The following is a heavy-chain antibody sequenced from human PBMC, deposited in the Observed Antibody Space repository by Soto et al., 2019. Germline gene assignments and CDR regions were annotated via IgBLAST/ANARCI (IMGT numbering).Heavy chain of an antibody. V-gene: IGHV4-38-2*02. CDR2: ISHSGTT. CDR1: DFPIISPYS. D-gene: IGHD4-17*01. J-gene: IGHJ6*02. Sequence: LSLTCLVSDFPIISPYSGGWIRQPPGKGLAWIGRISHSGTTSYSPSLTIPVSISVDTSKNQVSLKLNSATAADTAVYFCARVTMVVRDSDHFGVDVWGHGTTVTVSS. CDR3: ARVTMVVRDSDHFGVDV.